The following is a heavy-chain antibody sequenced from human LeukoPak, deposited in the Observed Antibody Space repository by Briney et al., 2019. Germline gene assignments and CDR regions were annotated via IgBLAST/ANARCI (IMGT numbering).Heavy chain of an antibody. V-gene: IGHV3-74*01. CDR2: INSDGSST. Sequence: GSLRLSCAASGFTFSSYWMHWVRQAPGKGLVWVSRINSDGSSTSYADSVKGRFIISRDNAKNSLYLQTNSLRAEDTAMYYCARAGYYDVFTGYFDWGQGTLVTVSS. CDR1: GFTFSSYW. D-gene: IGHD3-9*01. J-gene: IGHJ4*02. CDR3: ARAGYYDVFTGYFD.